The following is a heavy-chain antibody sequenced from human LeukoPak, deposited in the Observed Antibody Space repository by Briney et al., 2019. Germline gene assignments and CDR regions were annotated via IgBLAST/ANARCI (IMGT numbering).Heavy chain of an antibody. D-gene: IGHD4-23*01. CDR2: IIPIFGTA. CDR1: GGTFSSYA. V-gene: IGHV1-69*13. Sequence: ASVKVSCKASGGTFSSYAISWVRQAPGQGLECMGRIIPIFGTANYAQKFQGRVTITADESTSTAYMELSSLRSEDTAVYYCARDGYGGNPGNYWGQGTLVTVSS. CDR3: ARDGYGGNPGNY. J-gene: IGHJ4*02.